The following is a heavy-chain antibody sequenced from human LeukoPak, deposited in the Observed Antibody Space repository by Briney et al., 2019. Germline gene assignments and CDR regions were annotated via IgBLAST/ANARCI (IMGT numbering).Heavy chain of an antibody. D-gene: IGHD3-3*01. CDR2: IYYSGST. CDR3: ARVSGPYYDFWSGYRDWYFDL. J-gene: IGHJ2*01. Sequence: SETLSLTCTVSGGSISSYYWSWIRQPPGKGLEWIGYIYYSGSTNYNPSLKSRVTISVDTSKNQFSLKLSSVTAADTAVYYCARVSGPYYDFWSGYRDWYFDLWGRGTLVTVSS. CDR1: GGSISSYY. V-gene: IGHV4-59*01.